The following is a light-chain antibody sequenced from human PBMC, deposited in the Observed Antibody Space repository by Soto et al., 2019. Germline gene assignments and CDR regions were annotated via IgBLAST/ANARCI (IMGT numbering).Light chain of an antibody. V-gene: IGLV1-47*01. CDR2: RNN. CDR3: AAWDDSLSGRGV. J-gene: IGLJ3*02. Sequence: QSALTQPRSVSGTPGQRVTISCSGSSSNIGSNYVYWYQQLPGTAPKLLIYRNNQRPSGVPDRFSGSKSGTSASLAISGLRSEDEADYYCAAWDDSLSGRGVFGGGTKLTVL. CDR1: SSNIGSNY.